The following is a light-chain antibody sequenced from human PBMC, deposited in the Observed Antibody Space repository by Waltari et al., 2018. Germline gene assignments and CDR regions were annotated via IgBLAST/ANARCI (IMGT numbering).Light chain of an antibody. CDR1: QTVRTTY. J-gene: IGKJ4*02. V-gene: IGKV3-20*01. CDR2: GAS. CDR3: QQYDISPLT. Sequence: ELVLTQSPGTLSLSPGDRATLSCRARQTVRTTYLAWYQQKPGQAPTLVIYGASSRATGIPDRFSGGGSGTDFSHTISSLEPEDFAVYYWQQYDISPLTFGGGTKVEIK.